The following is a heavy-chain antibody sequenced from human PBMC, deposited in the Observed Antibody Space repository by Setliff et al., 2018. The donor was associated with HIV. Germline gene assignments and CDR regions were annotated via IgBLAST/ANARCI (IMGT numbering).Heavy chain of an antibody. V-gene: IGHV4-39*07. J-gene: IGHJ5*02. Sequence: NPSETLSLTCTVFGGSISSSNYYWGWIRQPPGKGLEWIGSIYYKGSTYYNPSLKSRVTLSLDNSKNQFSLKLTSVTAADTAVYYCARDIWAYGLMGSWGQGTLVTVSS. CDR1: GGSISSSNYY. CDR3: ARDIWAYGLMGS. D-gene: IGHD4-17*01. CDR2: IYYKGST.